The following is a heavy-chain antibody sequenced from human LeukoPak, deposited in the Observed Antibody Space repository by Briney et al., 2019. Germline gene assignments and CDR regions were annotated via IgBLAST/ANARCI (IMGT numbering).Heavy chain of an antibody. V-gene: IGHV3-66*01. CDR1: GFTVSSSY. CDR3: AKLYNYGYIN. Sequence: GGSLRLSCAASGFTVSSSYMGWVRQAPGKGLEWVSFIYGGGSTYYADSVKGRFIISRDNSKNTLYLQMNSLRAEDTAVYFCAKLYNYGYINWGQGTLVTVSS. J-gene: IGHJ4*02. CDR2: IYGGGST. D-gene: IGHD5-18*01.